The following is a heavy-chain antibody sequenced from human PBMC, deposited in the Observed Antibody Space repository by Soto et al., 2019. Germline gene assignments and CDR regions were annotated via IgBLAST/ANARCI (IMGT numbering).Heavy chain of an antibody. CDR2: IWYDGSNK. J-gene: IGHJ6*02. V-gene: IGHV3-33*01. CDR3: ARVRLGGLSLYYYYYGMDV. CDR1: GFTFSSYG. D-gene: IGHD1-26*01. Sequence: QVQLVESGGGVVQPGRSLRLSCAASGFTFSSYGMHWVRQAPGKGLVWVAVIWYDGSNKYYADSVKGRFTISRDNSKNTLYLQMNSLRAEDTAVYYCARVRLGGLSLYYYYYGMDVWSQGTTVTVSS.